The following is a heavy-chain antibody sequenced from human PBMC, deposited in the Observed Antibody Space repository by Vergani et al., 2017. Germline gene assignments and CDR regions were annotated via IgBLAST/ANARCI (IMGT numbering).Heavy chain of an antibody. J-gene: IGHJ4*02. CDR1: GYTFTGYY. CDR2: INPNSGGT. Sequence: QVQLVQSGAEVKKPGASVKVSCKASGYTFTGYYMHWVRQAPGQGLEWMGWINPNSGGTNYAQTFQGRVTMTRDTSISTAYMELSRLRSDDTAVYYCAGGYSGYDYVPLDYWGQRTLVTVSS. CDR3: AGGYSGYDYVPLDY. V-gene: IGHV1-2*02. D-gene: IGHD5-12*01.